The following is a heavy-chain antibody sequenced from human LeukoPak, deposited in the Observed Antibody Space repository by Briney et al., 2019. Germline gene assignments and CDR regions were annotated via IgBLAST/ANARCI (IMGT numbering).Heavy chain of an antibody. CDR2: IYYSGST. Sequence: SETLSLTCTVSGGSINSYYWSWIRQPPGKGLEWIGYIYYSGSTNYNPSLKSRVTISVDTSKNQFSLKLSSVTAADTAVYYCARQGKYSSSWYIFDYWGQGTLVTVSS. V-gene: IGHV4-59*08. J-gene: IGHJ4*02. CDR3: ARQGKYSSSWYIFDY. D-gene: IGHD6-13*01. CDR1: GGSINSYY.